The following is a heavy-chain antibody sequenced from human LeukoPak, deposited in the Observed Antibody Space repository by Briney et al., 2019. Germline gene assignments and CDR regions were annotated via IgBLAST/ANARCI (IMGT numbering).Heavy chain of an antibody. Sequence: ASVKVSCKASGYSFTSYNINWMRQAPGQGLEWMGRIIPILGIANYAQKFQGRVTITADKSTSTAYMELSSLRSEDTAVYYCARLVRGAESDYWGQGTLVTVSS. D-gene: IGHD3-10*01. CDR3: ARLVRGAESDY. CDR1: GYSFTSYN. V-gene: IGHV1-69*02. J-gene: IGHJ4*02. CDR2: IIPILGIA.